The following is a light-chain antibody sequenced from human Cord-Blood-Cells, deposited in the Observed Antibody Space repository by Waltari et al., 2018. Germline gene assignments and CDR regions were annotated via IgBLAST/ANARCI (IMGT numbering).Light chain of an antibody. Sequence: EIVMTQSPATLSVSPGERATLSCRASQSVSSNLAWYQQKPGQAPRLLIYGASTRATGIAARFSGSGSGTEFTLTISSLQSEDFAVYYCQQYNNWSLTFGQGTKVEIK. CDR2: GAS. CDR1: QSVSSN. V-gene: IGKV3-15*01. J-gene: IGKJ1*01. CDR3: QQYNNWSLT.